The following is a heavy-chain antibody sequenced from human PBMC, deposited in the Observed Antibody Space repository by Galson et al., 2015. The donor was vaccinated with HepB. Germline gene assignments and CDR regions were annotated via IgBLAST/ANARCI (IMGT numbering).Heavy chain of an antibody. D-gene: IGHD5-18*01. CDR3: ARDRSQLWSPTTYYYGMDV. V-gene: IGHV3-48*03. J-gene: IGHJ6*02. Sequence: SLRLSCAASGFTFSSYEMNWVRQAPGKGLEWVSYISSSGSTIYYADSVKGRFTIPRDNAKNSLYLQMNSLRAEDTAVYYCARDRSQLWSPTTYYYGMDVWGQGTTVTVSS. CDR1: GFTFSSYE. CDR2: ISSSGSTI.